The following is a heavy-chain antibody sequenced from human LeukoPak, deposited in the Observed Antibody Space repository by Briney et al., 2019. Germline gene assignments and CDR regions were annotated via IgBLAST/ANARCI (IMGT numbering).Heavy chain of an antibody. CDR1: GFTVSSNY. J-gene: IGHJ4*02. Sequence: GGSLRLSCAASGFTVSSNYMSWVRQAPGKGLEWVSVIYSGGSTYYADSVKGRFTISRDNSKNTLYLQMNSLRAEDTAVYYCAKGGYFDSSGYPLTFDYWGQGTLVTVSS. V-gene: IGHV3-66*01. CDR3: AKGGYFDSSGYPLTFDY. CDR2: IYSGGST. D-gene: IGHD3-22*01.